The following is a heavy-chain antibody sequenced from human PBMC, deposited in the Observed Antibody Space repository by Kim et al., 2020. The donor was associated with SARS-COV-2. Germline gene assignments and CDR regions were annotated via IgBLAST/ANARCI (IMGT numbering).Heavy chain of an antibody. V-gene: IGHV3-15*01. CDR3: TTRWYSITMVRGTRSYGMDV. CDR1: GFTFSNAW. D-gene: IGHD3-10*01. CDR2: IKSKTDGGTT. J-gene: IGHJ6*02. Sequence: GGSLRLSCAASGFTFSNAWMSWVRQAPGKGLEWVGRIKSKTDGGTTDYAAPVKGRFTISRDDSKNTLYLQMNSLKTEDTAVYYCTTRWYSITMVRGTRSYGMDVWGQGTTVTVSS.